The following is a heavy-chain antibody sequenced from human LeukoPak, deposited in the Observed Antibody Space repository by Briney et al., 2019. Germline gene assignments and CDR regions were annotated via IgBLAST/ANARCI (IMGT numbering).Heavy chain of an antibody. CDR1: GYSFTSYW. CDR3: ARLSYYYDSSGYYYPPNFDY. J-gene: IGHJ4*02. Sequence: ESLKISCTGSGYSFTSYWIGWVRQMPGKGLGWMGIIYPGDSDTRYSPSFQGQVTISADKSISTAYLQWSSLKASDTAMYYCARLSYYYDSSGYYYPPNFDYWGQGTLVTVSS. D-gene: IGHD3-22*01. V-gene: IGHV5-51*01. CDR2: IYPGDSDT.